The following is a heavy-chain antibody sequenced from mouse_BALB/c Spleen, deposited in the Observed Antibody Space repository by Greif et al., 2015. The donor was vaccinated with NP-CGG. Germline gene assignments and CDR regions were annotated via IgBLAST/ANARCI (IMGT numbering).Heavy chain of an antibody. V-gene: IGHV5-6-3*01. D-gene: IGHD2-4*01. CDR1: GFTFSSYG. J-gene: IGHJ4*01. Sequence: EVKLQESGGGLVQPGGSLKLSCAASGFTFSSYGMSWVRQTPDKRLELVATINSNGGSTYYPDSVKGRFTISRNNAKNTLYLQMSSLKSEDTAMYYCARDDYDYAMDYWGQGTSVTVSS. CDR3: ARDDYDYAMDY. CDR2: INSNGGST.